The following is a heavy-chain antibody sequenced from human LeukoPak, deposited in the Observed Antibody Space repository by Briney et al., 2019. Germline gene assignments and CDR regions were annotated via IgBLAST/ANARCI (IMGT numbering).Heavy chain of an antibody. J-gene: IGHJ4*02. CDR2: IYTSGST. CDR3: ARNSRDKYQLLPGDFDH. CDR1: GGSISSYY. Sequence: SETLSLTCTVSGGSISSYYWSWIRQPAGKGLEWIGRIYTSGSTNYNPSLKSRVTMSVDTSKNQFSLKLSSVTAADTAVYYCARNSRDKYQLLPGDFDHWGPGTLVAVSS. V-gene: IGHV4-4*07. D-gene: IGHD2-2*01.